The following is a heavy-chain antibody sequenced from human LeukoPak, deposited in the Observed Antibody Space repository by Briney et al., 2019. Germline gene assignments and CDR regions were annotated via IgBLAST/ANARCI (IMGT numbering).Heavy chain of an antibody. J-gene: IGHJ4*02. CDR1: GFTFSSYA. Sequence: GGSLRLSCAASGFTFSSYAMSWVRQAPGKGLEWVSAISGSGGSTYYADSVKGRFTISRDNSKNTLYLQMNSLRAEDTAVYYCAMDIVVVVAATDIDYWGQGTLVTVSS. CDR2: ISGSGGST. V-gene: IGHV3-23*01. CDR3: AMDIVVVVAATDIDY. D-gene: IGHD2-15*01.